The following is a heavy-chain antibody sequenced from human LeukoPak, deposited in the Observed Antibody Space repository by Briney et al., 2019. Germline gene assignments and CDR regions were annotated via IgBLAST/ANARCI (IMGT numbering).Heavy chain of an antibody. CDR2: ISAYNGNT. CDR3: ARDWGMTTVTNYFDY. CDR1: GGTFSSYG. D-gene: IGHD4-17*01. V-gene: IGHV1-18*01. J-gene: IGHJ4*02. Sequence: ASVKVSCKASGGTFSSYGISWVRQAPGQGLEWMGWISAYNGNTNYAQKLQGRVTMTTDTSTSTAYMELRSLRSDDTAVYYCARDWGMTTVTNYFDYWGQGTLVTVSS.